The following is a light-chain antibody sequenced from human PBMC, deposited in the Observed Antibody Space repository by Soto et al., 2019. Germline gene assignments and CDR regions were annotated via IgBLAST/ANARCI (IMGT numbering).Light chain of an antibody. CDR3: QQRNSYPYT. Sequence: DIQLTQSPSFLSASVGDRVTITCRASQGINNYLAWYQQIPGKAPKLLIYAASTLQRGAPSRFSGSGSGTDFTLTISSLQPEDVATYYCQQRNSYPYTFGQGTKLEIK. J-gene: IGKJ2*01. V-gene: IGKV1-9*01. CDR1: QGINNY. CDR2: AAS.